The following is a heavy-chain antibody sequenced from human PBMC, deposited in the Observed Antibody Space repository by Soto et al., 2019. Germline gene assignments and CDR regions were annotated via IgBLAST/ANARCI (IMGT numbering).Heavy chain of an antibody. D-gene: IGHD6-13*01. CDR1: GGTFSSYA. V-gene: IGHV1-69*13. CDR3: ARVLGYASSWWRHSAFDI. J-gene: IGHJ3*02. Sequence: GASVKVSCKASGGTFSSYAISWVRQAPGQGLEWMGGIIPIFGTANYAQKFQGRVTITADESTSTAYMELSSLRSEDTAVYYCARVLGYASSWWRHSAFDIWGQGTMVTVSS. CDR2: IIPIFGTA.